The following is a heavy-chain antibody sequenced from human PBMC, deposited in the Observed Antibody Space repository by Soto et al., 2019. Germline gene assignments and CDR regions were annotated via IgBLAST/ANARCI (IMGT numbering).Heavy chain of an antibody. Sequence: PGGSLRLSCAASGFTFSTYSMNWVRQAPRKGLEWVSSISTSTSYIYYADSVKGRFTISRDNTKNSLYLQMNSLRAEDTAVYYCARRDTALVRVDYYYMDVWGKGTTVTVSS. V-gene: IGHV3-21*01. CDR3: ARRDTALVRVDYYYMDV. CDR2: ISTSTSYI. CDR1: GFTFSTYS. D-gene: IGHD5-18*01. J-gene: IGHJ6*03.